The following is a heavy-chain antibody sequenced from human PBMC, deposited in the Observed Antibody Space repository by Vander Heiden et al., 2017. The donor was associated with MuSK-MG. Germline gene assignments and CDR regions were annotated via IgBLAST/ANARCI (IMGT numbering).Heavy chain of an antibody. CDR1: GGSISNYY. Sequence: QVQLKESGPGLVKPSETLSLTCTVSGGSISNYYWSWIWQPPGKGLEWIGYGHHSGSTNYNPSLTSRVTISVDSSKNQFSLKLSSVTAADTAVYYCARVPAYGGGDCYPDWGQGTLVTVSS. J-gene: IGHJ4*02. D-gene: IGHD2-21*01. CDR2: GHHSGST. V-gene: IGHV4-59*01. CDR3: ARVPAYGGGDCYPD.